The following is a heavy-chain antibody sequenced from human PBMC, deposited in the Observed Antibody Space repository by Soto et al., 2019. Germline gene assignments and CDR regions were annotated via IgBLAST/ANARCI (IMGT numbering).Heavy chain of an antibody. D-gene: IGHD2-21*01. V-gene: IGHV2-70*17. CDR2: IDWDDEK. J-gene: IGHJ6*02. CDR1: GFSLTTSGVC. Sequence: SGPTLGNPTQTLTLTCAFSGFSLTTSGVCVSLIRQPPGKALEWLARIDWDDEKFYTTSLKTSLAVSKDTSKNQVALTLTNLATAETVTHSRARVRWVMRFCVSYYYHVMYVWGQG. CDR3: ARVRWVMRFCVSYYYHVMYV.